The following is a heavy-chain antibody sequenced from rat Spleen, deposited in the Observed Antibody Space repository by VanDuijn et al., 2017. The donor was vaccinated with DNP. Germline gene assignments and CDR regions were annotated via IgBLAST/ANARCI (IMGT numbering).Heavy chain of an antibody. CDR1: GFTFSDHN. J-gene: IGHJ2*01. V-gene: IGHV5-22*01. CDR3: ARQLYPYYFDY. CDR2: ITNTGDST. D-gene: IGHD1-2*01. Sequence: EVQLVESGGGLVQPGRSLKLSCAASGFTFSDHNMAWVRQAPTKGLEWVASITNTGDSTYYSESVKGRFSISRDNAKSTLYLQMNSLRSEDTATYYCARQLYPYYFDYWGQGVMVTVSS.